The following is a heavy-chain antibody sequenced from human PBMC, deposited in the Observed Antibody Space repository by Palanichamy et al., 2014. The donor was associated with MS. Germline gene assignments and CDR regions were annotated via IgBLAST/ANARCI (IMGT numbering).Heavy chain of an antibody. D-gene: IGHD2-2*02. CDR1: ELTVSNNY. J-gene: IGHJ4*02. CDR2: IWSRGGT. V-gene: IGHV3-53*01. CDR3: ALGYCSLAGCHKFTEYYFDY. Sequence: EVQLVESGGGLIQPGGSLKLSCAASELTVSNNYMSWVRRAPGKGLEWVSTIWSRGGTFHADSVKSRFTISRDNSKNTLYLQMNSLRVEDTAVYYCALGYCSLAGCHKFTEYYFDYWGQGALVTVSS.